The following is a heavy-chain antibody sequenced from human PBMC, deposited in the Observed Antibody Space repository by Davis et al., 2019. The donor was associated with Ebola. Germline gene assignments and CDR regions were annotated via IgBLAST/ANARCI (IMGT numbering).Heavy chain of an antibody. V-gene: IGHV4-34*01. D-gene: IGHD6-19*01. J-gene: IGHJ4*02. CDR3: ARTTRASGWFLDY. Sequence: GSLRLSCAASGFTFNTYAMSWIRQPPGKGLEWIGEINDSGNTNYNPSLKSRVTISVDTSKNQFSLKLSSVTAADTAVYYCARTTRASGWFLDYWGQGALVTVSS. CDR2: INDSGNT. CDR1: GFTFNTYA.